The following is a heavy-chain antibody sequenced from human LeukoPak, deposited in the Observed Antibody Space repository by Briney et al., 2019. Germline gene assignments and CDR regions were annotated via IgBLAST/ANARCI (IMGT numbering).Heavy chain of an antibody. V-gene: IGHV3-23*01. J-gene: IGHJ4*02. Sequence: PGGSLRLSCAASGFTFSNYAMHWVRQVPGKGLEWVSGITGSGDKTFYTDSLKGRFTISRDNSKNTLFLQISSLRADDTAVYYCARDWGPTGTPTLDYWGQGTLVTVSS. CDR3: ARDWGPTGTPTLDY. D-gene: IGHD1-1*01. CDR1: GFTFSNYA. CDR2: ITGSGDKT.